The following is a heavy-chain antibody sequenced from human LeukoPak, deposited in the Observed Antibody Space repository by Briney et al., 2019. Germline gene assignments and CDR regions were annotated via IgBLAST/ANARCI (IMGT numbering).Heavy chain of an antibody. J-gene: IGHJ4*02. CDR1: GFTFGSYS. CDR2: ISSSSSTI. V-gene: IGHV3-48*04. Sequence: PGGSLRLSCPASGFTFGSYSMNWVRQAPGKGLEWVSYISSSSSTIYYADSVKGRFTISRDNAKNSLYLQMNSLSAEDTAVYYRAREGLEQDFDYWGQGTLVTVSS. D-gene: IGHD1/OR15-1a*01. CDR3: AREGLEQDFDY.